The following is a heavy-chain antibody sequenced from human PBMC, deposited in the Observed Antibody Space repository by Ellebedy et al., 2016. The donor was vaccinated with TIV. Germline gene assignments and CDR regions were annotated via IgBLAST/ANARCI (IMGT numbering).Heavy chain of an antibody. CDR2: INHSGST. CDR3: ARSRLIVGATYDFDY. Sequence: GSLRLSCAVYGGSFSGYYWSWIRQPPGKGLEWIGEINHSGSTNYNPSLKSRVTISVDTSKHQFSLKLSSVTAADTAVYYCARSRLIVGATYDFDYWGQGTLVTVSS. D-gene: IGHD1-26*01. CDR1: GGSFSGYY. V-gene: IGHV4-34*01. J-gene: IGHJ4*02.